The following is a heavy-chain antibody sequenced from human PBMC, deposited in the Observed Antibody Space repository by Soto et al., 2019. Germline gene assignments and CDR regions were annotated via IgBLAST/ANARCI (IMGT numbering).Heavy chain of an antibody. CDR1: GYTFTNYG. Sequence: ASVKVSCQASGYTFTNYGISWVRQAPGQGLEWMGWISAYNGNTNYAQKLQGRVTMTTDTSTSTAYMELRSLRSDDTAVYYCARDNYHILTAYKEIDENFQHWGQGTLVTVSS. D-gene: IGHD3-9*01. J-gene: IGHJ1*01. CDR2: ISAYNGNT. V-gene: IGHV1-18*01. CDR3: ARDNYHILTAYKEIDENFQH.